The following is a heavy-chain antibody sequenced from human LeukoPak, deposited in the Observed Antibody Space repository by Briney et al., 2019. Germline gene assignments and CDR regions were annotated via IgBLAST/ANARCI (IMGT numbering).Heavy chain of an antibody. CDR2: ISSNGGST. D-gene: IGHD5-18*01. J-gene: IGHJ5*02. CDR3: ARADGYSSWFVH. CDR1: GFTFSSYA. V-gene: IGHV3-64*04. Sequence: GGSLRLSCSASGFTFSSYAMHWVRQAPGKGLEYVSAISSNGGSTYYADSVKGRFTISRDNSKNTLDLQMNSLRDEDTGVYYCARADGYSSWFVHWGQGALVTVSS.